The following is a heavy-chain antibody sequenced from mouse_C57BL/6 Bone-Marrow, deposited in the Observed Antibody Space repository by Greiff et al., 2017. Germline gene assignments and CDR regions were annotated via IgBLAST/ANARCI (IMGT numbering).Heavy chain of an antibody. D-gene: IGHD2-4*01. CDR1: GFTFSSYG. J-gene: IGHJ2*01. CDR2: ISSGGSYT. CDR3: ARHRGLRPLDY. V-gene: IGHV5-6*01. Sequence: EVQVVESGGDLVKPGGSLKLSCAASGFTFSSYGMSWVRQTPDKRLEWVATISSGGSYTYYPDSVKGRFTISRDNAKNTLYLQMSSLKSEDTAMYYCARHRGLRPLDYWGQGTTLTVSS.